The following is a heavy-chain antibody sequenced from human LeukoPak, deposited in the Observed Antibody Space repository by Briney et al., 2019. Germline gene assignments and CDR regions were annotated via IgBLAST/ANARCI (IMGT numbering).Heavy chain of an antibody. CDR3: AREGYDILTGSNWFDP. CDR2: INPNSGGT. Sequence: GASVKVSCKASGYTFTGYYMHWVRQAPGQGLERMGWINPNSGGTNYAQKFQGWVTMTRDTSISTAYMELSRLRSDDTAVYYCAREGYDILTGSNWFDPWGQGTLVTVSS. V-gene: IGHV1-2*04. CDR1: GYTFTGYY. J-gene: IGHJ5*02. D-gene: IGHD3-9*01.